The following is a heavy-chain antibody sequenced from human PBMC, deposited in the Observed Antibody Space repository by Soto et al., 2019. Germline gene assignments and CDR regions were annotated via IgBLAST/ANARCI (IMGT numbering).Heavy chain of an antibody. CDR3: ARDLPPVDY. CDR1: GYTFSSYH. J-gene: IGHJ4*02. CDR2: ISAYNGNT. V-gene: IGHV1-18*01. Sequence: QIQLVQSGAEVKKPGASVKVSCKASGYTFSSYHITWVRQAPGQGLEWMGWISAYNGNTNYAQNLQGRVTMTTDTXPXXXXTXLRSLRXDDTAVYYCARDLPPVDYWGQGTLVTVSS.